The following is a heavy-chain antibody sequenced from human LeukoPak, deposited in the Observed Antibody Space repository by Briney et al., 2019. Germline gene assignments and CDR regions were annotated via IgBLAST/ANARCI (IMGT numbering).Heavy chain of an antibody. V-gene: IGHV4-31*03. CDR3: ARVLLWLRGWFDP. CDR2: IYYSGST. D-gene: IGHD3-10*01. CDR1: GGSISSGGYY. Sequence: SETLSLTCTVSGGSISSGGYYWSWIRQHPGKGLEWIGCIYYSGSTYYNPSLKSRVTISVDTSKNQFSLKLSSVTAADTAVYYCARVLLWLRGWFDPWGQGTLVTVSS. J-gene: IGHJ5*02.